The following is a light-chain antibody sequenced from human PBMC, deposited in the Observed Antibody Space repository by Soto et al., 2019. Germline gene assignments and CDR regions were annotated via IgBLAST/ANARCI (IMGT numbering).Light chain of an antibody. CDR2: EGT. J-gene: IGLJ3*02. CDR1: SSDLGAYTY. Sequence: QSALTQPRSVSGSPGQSVTISCTGTSSDLGAYTYVSWYQQHPGKAPKLMIYEGTKRPSGISHRFSGSKSDNTASLTISGLRAEDEAHYHCCSYAGSRTFVFGGGTKLTVL. V-gene: IGLV2-11*01. CDR3: CSYAGSRTFV.